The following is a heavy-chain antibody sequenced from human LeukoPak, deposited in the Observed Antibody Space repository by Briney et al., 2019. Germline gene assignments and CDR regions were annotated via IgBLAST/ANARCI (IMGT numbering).Heavy chain of an antibody. CDR1: GFTFSNAW. CDR3: TTDCGGSCYRYYYYYYGMDV. V-gene: IGHV3-15*07. D-gene: IGHD2-15*01. J-gene: IGHJ6*02. Sequence: PGGSLRLSCAASGFTFSNAWMNWVRQAPGKGLEWVGRIKSKTDGGTTDYAAPVKGRFTISRDDSKNTLYLQMNSLKTEDTAVYYCTTDCGGSCYRYYYYYYGMDVWGQGTTVTVSS. CDR2: IKSKTDGGTT.